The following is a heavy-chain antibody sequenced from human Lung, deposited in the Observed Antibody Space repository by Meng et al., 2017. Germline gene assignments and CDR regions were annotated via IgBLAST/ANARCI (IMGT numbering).Heavy chain of an antibody. V-gene: IGHV1-3*04. J-gene: IGHJ4*02. Sequence: QVQLVQSGAEVKKPGASVKASCQASGYCFTTYGMHWLRQAPGQRLEWMGWINTDNGDTHYSQKCQGRVTITRDTSARTAYMELSSLRSEDTAVYFCARDERGGPYYFDYWGQGTLVTVSS. CDR1: GYCFTTYG. CDR3: ARDERGGPYYFDY. CDR2: INTDNGDT.